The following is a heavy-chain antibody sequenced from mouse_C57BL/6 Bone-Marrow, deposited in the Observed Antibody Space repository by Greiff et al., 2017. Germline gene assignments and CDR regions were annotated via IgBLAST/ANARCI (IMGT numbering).Heavy chain of an antibody. CDR3: AREGTVVATHWYFDV. V-gene: IGHV1-81*01. D-gene: IGHD1-1*01. J-gene: IGHJ1*03. Sequence: QVQLQQSGAELARPGASVKLSCKASGYTFTSYGISWVKQRTGQGLEWIGEIYPRSGNTYYNEKFKGKATLTADKSSSTAYMELRSLTSEESAVYFCAREGTVVATHWYFDVWGTGTTVTVSS. CDR2: IYPRSGNT. CDR1: GYTFTSYG.